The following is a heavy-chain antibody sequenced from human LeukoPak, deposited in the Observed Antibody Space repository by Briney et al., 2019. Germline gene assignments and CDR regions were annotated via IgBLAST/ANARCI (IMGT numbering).Heavy chain of an antibody. Sequence: PGGSLRLSCAASGFTFNNYAMTWVRQAPGKGLQWVSTNGGDNGDNTYYADFVKGRFTVSRDNSKNTVYLQMNSLRVEDTAVYYCARDGIQLPDTLDYWGLGTLVTVSS. CDR2: NGGDNGDNT. CDR3: ARDGIQLPDTLDY. D-gene: IGHD1-1*01. CDR1: GFTFNNYA. J-gene: IGHJ4*02. V-gene: IGHV3-23*01.